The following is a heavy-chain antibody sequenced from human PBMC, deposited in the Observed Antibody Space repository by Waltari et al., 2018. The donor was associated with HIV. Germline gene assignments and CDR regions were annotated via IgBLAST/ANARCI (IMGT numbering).Heavy chain of an antibody. CDR2: VYTSGST. CDR1: SGSITSGNYS. D-gene: IGHD3-10*01. V-gene: IGHV4-61*02. CDR3: VRALDYYESGSFPLWFFDV. J-gene: IGHJ2*01. Sequence: QVQLQESGPGLVKPSQTLSLTCTVSSGSITSGNYSWSWIRQPAGKGLEWIGRVYTSGSTNYNPSLKNRVTISIDTSRNQFSLRLSSVAAADTAVYYCVRALDYYESGSFPLWFFDVWGRDTLVTVSS.